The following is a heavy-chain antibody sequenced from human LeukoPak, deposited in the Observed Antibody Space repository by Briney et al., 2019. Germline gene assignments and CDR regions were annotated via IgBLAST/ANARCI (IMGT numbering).Heavy chain of an antibody. V-gene: IGHV3-23*01. J-gene: IGHJ4*02. Sequence: GGSLRLSCAASGFTFSSYAMSWVRQAPGKGREWVSAISGSGGSTYYADSVKGRCTISRDHSKNTLYMQMNSLRAEDTAVYYCATSRIAARPDFFDYWGQGTLVTVSS. CDR3: ATSRIAARPDFFDY. CDR1: GFTFSSYA. D-gene: IGHD6-6*01. CDR2: ISGSGGST.